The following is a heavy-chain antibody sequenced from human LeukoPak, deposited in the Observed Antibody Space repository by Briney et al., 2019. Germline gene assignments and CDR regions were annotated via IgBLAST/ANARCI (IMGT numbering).Heavy chain of an antibody. D-gene: IGHD6-13*01. V-gene: IGHV4-59*08. CDR3: ARRSSAAAGPFDY. CDR1: GGSISSYY. J-gene: IGHJ4*02. Sequence: SETLSLTCTVSGGSISSYYWSWIRQPPGNGLEWIGYIYYSGSTNYNPSLKSRVTISVDTSKNQFSLKLSSVTAADTAVYYCARRSSAAAGPFDYWGQGTLVTVSS. CDR2: IYYSGST.